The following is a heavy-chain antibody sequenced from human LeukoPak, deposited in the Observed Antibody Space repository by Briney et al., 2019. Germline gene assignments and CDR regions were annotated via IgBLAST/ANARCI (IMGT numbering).Heavy chain of an antibody. Sequence: GGSLKISCKGSGYSFTSYWIGWVRQMPGKGLEWMGIIYPGDSDTRYSPSFQGQVTISADKSISTAYLQWSSLKASDTAMYYCARGYCSGGSCLDAFDIWGQGTMVTVSS. J-gene: IGHJ3*02. V-gene: IGHV5-51*01. CDR3: ARGYCSGGSCLDAFDI. D-gene: IGHD2-15*01. CDR1: GYSFTSYW. CDR2: IYPGDSDT.